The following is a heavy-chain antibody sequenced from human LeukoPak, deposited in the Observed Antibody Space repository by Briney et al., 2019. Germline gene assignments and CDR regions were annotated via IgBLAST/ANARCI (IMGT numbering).Heavy chain of an antibody. J-gene: IGHJ3*02. CDR1: GFTFSTYS. Sequence: PGGSLRLSCSASGFTFSTYSMGWVRQAPVKGLEWVASISGSGDITTYTDSLRGRFTISRDNSKSTLFLDMNSLRADDTAVYYCGKYPPTSGFPYALDIWGQGTVVSVSS. CDR3: GKYPPTSGFPYALDI. CDR2: ISGSGDIT. V-gene: IGHV3-23*01. D-gene: IGHD3-3*01.